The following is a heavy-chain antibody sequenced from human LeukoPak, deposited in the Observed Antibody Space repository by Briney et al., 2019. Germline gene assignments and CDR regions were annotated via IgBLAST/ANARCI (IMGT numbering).Heavy chain of an antibody. D-gene: IGHD2-15*01. Sequence: GASVKVSCKASGYTFTSYYMHWVRQAPGQGLEWMGIINPSGGSTSYAQKFQGRVTMTRDMSTSTVYMELRSLRSDDTAVYYCARAQLGYCSGGSCYPQVEWFDPWGQGTLVTVSS. J-gene: IGHJ5*02. CDR3: ARAQLGYCSGGSCYPQVEWFDP. CDR1: GYTFTSYY. CDR2: INPSGGST. V-gene: IGHV1-46*01.